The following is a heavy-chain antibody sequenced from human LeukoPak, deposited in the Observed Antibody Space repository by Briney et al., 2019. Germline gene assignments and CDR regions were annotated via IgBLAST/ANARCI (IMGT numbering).Heavy chain of an antibody. CDR3: ARVYISGSYRRLNFDY. V-gene: IGHV4-34*01. CDR2: INHSGST. Sequence: SETLSLTCAVYGGSFSGYYWSWIRQPPGKGLEWIGEINHSGSTNYNPSLKSRVTISVDTSKNQFSLKLSSVTAADTAVYYCARVYISGSYRRLNFDYWGQRTLVTVSS. CDR1: GGSFSGYY. D-gene: IGHD1-26*01. J-gene: IGHJ4*02.